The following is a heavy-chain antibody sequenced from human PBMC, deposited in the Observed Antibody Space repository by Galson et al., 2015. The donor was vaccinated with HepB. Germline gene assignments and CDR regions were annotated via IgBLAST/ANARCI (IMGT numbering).Heavy chain of an antibody. CDR2: IYYSGST. V-gene: IGHV4-34*01. CDR3: ARRDATYDILTGYYVPGYFDY. J-gene: IGHJ4*02. D-gene: IGHD3-9*01. Sequence: SETLSLTCAVYGGSFSGYYWSWIRQPPGKGLEWIGSIYYSGSTYYNPSLKSQFTISVDTSKNQFSLKLCSVTAADTAVYYCARRDATYDILTGYYVPGYFDYWGQGTLVTVSS. CDR1: GGSFSGYY.